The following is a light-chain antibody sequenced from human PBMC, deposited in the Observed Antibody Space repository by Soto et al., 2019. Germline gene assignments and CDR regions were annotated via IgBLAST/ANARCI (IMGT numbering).Light chain of an antibody. CDR1: QSISSY. Sequence: DIQMTQSPSSLSASVGDRVTITCQASQSISSYLNWYQQKPGKAPKLLIYAAYSLQSGVQSRFSGSGSGTDFTLTISSLQPEDFATYYCQQSYSTPFTFGQGTRLEIK. CDR3: QQSYSTPFT. J-gene: IGKJ5*01. V-gene: IGKV1-39*01. CDR2: AAY.